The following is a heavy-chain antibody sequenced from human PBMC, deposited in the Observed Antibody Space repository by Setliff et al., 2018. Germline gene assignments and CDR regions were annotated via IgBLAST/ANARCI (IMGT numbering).Heavy chain of an antibody. Sequence: GESLKISCKGSGYSFSNFWIGWVRQMPGKGLEWMGIIYPGDSHTRYSPSFQGRFTISRDNSKNTLYLQMNSLRAEDTAVYYCAKDFTLDYWGQGTLVTVS. CDR3: AKDFTLDY. J-gene: IGHJ4*02. D-gene: IGHD3-3*01. CDR1: GYSFSNFW. V-gene: IGHV5-51*01. CDR2: IYPGDSHT.